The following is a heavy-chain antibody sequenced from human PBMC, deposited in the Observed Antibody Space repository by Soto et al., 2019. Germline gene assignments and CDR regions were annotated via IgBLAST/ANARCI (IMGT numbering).Heavy chain of an antibody. J-gene: IGHJ5*02. CDR1: GGSISSYY. Sequence: SETLSLTCTVSGGSISSYYWSWIRQPPGKGLEWIGYIYYSGSTNYNPSLKSRVTISVDTSKNQFSLKLSSVTVADTAVYYCARVGGYCISTSCYNWFDPWGQGTLVTVSS. CDR2: IYYSGST. V-gene: IGHV4-59*12. D-gene: IGHD2-2*01. CDR3: ARVGGYCISTSCYNWFDP.